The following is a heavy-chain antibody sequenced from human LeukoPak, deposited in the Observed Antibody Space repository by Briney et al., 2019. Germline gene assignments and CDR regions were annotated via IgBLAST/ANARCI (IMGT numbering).Heavy chain of an antibody. D-gene: IGHD3-22*01. CDR3: ARAGYYDSSGYYGSYYYYGMDV. J-gene: IGHJ6*02. Sequence: ASVKVSCKASGYTFTSYAMHWVRQAPGQRLEWMGWINAGNGNTKYSQKFQGRVTITRDTSASTAYMELSSLRSEDTAVYYCARAGYYDSSGYYGSYYYYGMDVWGQGTTVTVSS. V-gene: IGHV1-3*01. CDR2: INAGNGNT. CDR1: GYTFTSYA.